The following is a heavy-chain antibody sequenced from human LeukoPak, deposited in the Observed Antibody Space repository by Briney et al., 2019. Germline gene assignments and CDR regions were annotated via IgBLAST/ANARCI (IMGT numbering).Heavy chain of an antibody. CDR3: ARGSSSRSIDY. Sequence: GGSLRPSCAASGFTFSKYWMHWVRQAPGKGLEWVSYISSSGSTIYYADSVKGRFTISRDNAKNSLYLQMNSLTAEDTAVYYCARGSSSRSIDYWGKGAMVTVSS. CDR2: ISSSGSTI. V-gene: IGHV3-48*04. D-gene: IGHD6-19*01. CDR1: GFTFSKYW. J-gene: IGHJ4*02.